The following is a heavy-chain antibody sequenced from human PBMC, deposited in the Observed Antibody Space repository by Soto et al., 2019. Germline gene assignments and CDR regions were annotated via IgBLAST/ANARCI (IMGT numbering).Heavy chain of an antibody. V-gene: IGHV4-4*02. CDR1: GGSISSSNW. CDR2: IYHSGST. D-gene: IGHD6-25*01. Sequence: QVQLQESGPGLVKPSGTLSLTCAVSGGSISSSNWWSWVRQPPGKGLEWSGEIYHSGSTNYNPSLKSRVTISVDKSKNQFALKLSSVTAADTAVYYCSTPRKGYSRVYYYYGMDVWGQGTTVTVS. CDR3: STPRKGYSRVYYYYGMDV. J-gene: IGHJ6*02.